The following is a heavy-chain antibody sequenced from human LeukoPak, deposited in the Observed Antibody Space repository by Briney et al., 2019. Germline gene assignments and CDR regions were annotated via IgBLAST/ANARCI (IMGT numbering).Heavy chain of an antibody. V-gene: IGHV4-34*01. CDR3: ARVPESVGINYFDS. D-gene: IGHD1-26*01. CDR1: GGSFSGNF. Sequence: SETLSLTCAVYGGSFSGNFWSWVRQPPGKGLEWIGEINHRGNTNYNPSLKSRVTISVDTSKNQFSLKLRSVTAADTAVYHCARVPESVGINYFDSWGQGTQVTVSS. CDR2: INHRGNT. J-gene: IGHJ4*02.